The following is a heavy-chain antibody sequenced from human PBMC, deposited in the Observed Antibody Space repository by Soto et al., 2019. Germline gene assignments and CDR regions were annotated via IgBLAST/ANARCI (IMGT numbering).Heavy chain of an antibody. CDR3: ARDWNHYDSSGPGDY. J-gene: IGHJ4*02. D-gene: IGHD3-22*01. Sequence: SVKVSCKASGGTFSSYAISWVRQAPGQGLEWMGGIIPIFGTANYAQKFQGRVTITADESAITAYMELSSLRSEDTAVYYCARDWNHYDSSGPGDYWGQGTLVTVSS. V-gene: IGHV1-69*13. CDR1: GGTFSSYA. CDR2: IIPIFGTA.